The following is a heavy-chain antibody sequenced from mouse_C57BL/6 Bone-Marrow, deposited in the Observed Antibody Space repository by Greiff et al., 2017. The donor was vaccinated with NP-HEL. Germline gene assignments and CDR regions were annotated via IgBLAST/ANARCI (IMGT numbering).Heavy chain of an antibody. J-gene: IGHJ3*01. Sequence: VQLQQSGAELTRPGASVKLSCKASGYTFTSYGISWVKQRTGQGLEWIGEIYPRSGNTYYNEKFKGKATLTADKSSSTAYMELRSLTSEDSAVHFCARESWQFAYWGQGTLVTVSA. CDR3: ARESWQFAY. CDR2: IYPRSGNT. V-gene: IGHV1-81*01. CDR1: GYTFTSYG.